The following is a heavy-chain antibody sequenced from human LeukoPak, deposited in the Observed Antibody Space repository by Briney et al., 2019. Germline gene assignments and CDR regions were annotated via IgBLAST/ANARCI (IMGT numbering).Heavy chain of an antibody. J-gene: IGHJ4*02. CDR3: AKGVRLWFAFYFDY. V-gene: IGHV3-23*01. Sequence: GGSLRLSCAGSGFTLGSYDMSWVRQAPGKGLEWVSAISGNGYNTYYADSVKGRFTISSESSGNTLYLQMHNLRAEDTAVYYCAKGVRLWFAFYFDYWGQGTLVTVSS. CDR2: ISGNGYNT. D-gene: IGHD3-10*01. CDR1: GFTLGSYD.